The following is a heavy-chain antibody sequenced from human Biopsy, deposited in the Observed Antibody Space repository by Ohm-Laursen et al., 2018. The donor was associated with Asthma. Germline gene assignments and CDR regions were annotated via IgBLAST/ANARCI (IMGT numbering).Heavy chain of an antibody. D-gene: IGHD5-12*01. CDR1: GDSFSNYA. V-gene: IGHV1-69*13. Sequence: GASVKVSCKALGDSFSNYAISWVRQAPRQGLEWMGGLIPVLGTADYPQMFEGRVTITADESTSTAYMELSSLRSEDTAVYYCATGYSGCDRIVYYYSSMEVWGQGTTVTVSS. CDR3: ATGYSGCDRIVYYYSSMEV. CDR2: LIPVLGTA. J-gene: IGHJ6*02.